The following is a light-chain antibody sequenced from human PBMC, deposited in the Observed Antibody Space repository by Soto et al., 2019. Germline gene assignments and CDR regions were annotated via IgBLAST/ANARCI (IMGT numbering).Light chain of an antibody. Sequence: DIQMTHSPSSLSASVGDRFTITCQASQDITNYLNWYQQKPGKAPQLLIYDASNLETGVPSRFSGSGSGTDFTFTISSLQPEDIATYYCQQYDYLPLTFGGGTKVEIE. J-gene: IGKJ4*01. V-gene: IGKV1-33*01. CDR2: DAS. CDR3: QQYDYLPLT. CDR1: QDITNY.